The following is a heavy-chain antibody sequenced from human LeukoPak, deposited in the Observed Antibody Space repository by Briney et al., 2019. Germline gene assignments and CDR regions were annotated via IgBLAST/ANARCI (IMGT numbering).Heavy chain of an antibody. CDR3: ARDRLLYYYDSGPTGHFQH. D-gene: IGHD3-22*01. Sequence: GGSLRLSCAASGFTLSIFWVSWVRQAPGEGLEWVAKLKQVGSEKYYWDYVMGRFTIARDNDKNSGYLQMSSLRADDTAVYYCARDRLLYYYDSGPTGHFQHGGQGTLVTVSS. V-gene: IGHV3-7*01. CDR1: GFTLSIFW. CDR2: LKQVGSEK. J-gene: IGHJ1*01.